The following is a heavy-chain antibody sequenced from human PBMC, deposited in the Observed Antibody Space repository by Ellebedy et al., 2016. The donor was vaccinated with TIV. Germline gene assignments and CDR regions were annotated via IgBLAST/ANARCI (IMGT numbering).Heavy chain of an antibody. CDR1: GFTFSSYG. V-gene: IGHV3-33*06. CDR2: IWYDGSNK. Sequence: GESLKISXAASGFTFSSYGMHWVRQAPGKGLEWVAVIWYDGSNKYYADSVKGRFTISRDNSKNTLYLQMNSLRAEDTAVYYCAKVVVRKAAVLDPWGQGTLVTVSS. CDR3: AKVVVRKAAVLDP. D-gene: IGHD6-13*01. J-gene: IGHJ5*02.